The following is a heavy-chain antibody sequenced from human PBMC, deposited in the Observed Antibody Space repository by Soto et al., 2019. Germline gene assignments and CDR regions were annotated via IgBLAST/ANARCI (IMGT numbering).Heavy chain of an antibody. J-gene: IGHJ5*02. CDR3: ARDSPTYAFWRGHIEGDDWFDP. CDR1: GYTFTSYG. CDR2: ISAYNGNT. D-gene: IGHD3-3*01. V-gene: IGHV1-18*04. Sequence: ASVKCSCKASGYTFTSYGISWVRQAPGQGLDWIGWISAYNGNTNYAQTLQGRVTMTTDTSTSQAYMELRSLRSDDTAVYYCARDSPTYAFWRGHIEGDDWFDPWGQGTLVTVS.